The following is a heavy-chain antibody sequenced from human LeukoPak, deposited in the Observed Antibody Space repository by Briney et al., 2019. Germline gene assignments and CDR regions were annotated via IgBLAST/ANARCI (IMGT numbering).Heavy chain of an antibody. CDR2: TSYSGGDK. V-gene: IGHV4-59*08. CDR1: DGSTSNYY. D-gene: IGHD5-18*01. Sequence: SETLSFTCTAADGSTSNYYWSWIRQPPGKRLEWIGHTSYSGGDKNYNPSLKSRLTISVDTSKNQISLMLTSMTAADTAVYYCARQPAATAAFDIWAQGTMVTVSS. J-gene: IGHJ3*02. CDR3: ARQPAATAAFDI.